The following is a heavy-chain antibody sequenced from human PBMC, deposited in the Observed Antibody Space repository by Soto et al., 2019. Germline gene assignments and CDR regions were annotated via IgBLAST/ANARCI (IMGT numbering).Heavy chain of an antibody. CDR3: ATVGNSSSWYRFEY. CDR2: INPNSGGT. Sequence: ASVKVSCKASGYTFAGYYMHWVRQAPGQGLEWMGWINPNSGGTNYAQKFQGWVTMTRDTSISTAYMELSRLRSDDTAVYYCATVGNSSSWYRFEYWGQGTLVTVSS. J-gene: IGHJ4*02. D-gene: IGHD6-13*01. CDR1: GYTFAGYY. V-gene: IGHV1-2*04.